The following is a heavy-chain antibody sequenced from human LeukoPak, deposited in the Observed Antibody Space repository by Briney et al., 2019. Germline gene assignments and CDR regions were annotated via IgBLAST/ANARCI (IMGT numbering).Heavy chain of an antibody. D-gene: IGHD2-2*01. CDR3: ARGLGDIVVVPAAIDY. V-gene: IGHV4-38-2*01. Sequence: SETLSLTCAVSGYSISSGYYWGWIRQPPGKGLEWIGSIYHSGSTNYNPSLKSRVTISVDTSKNQFSLKLSSVTAADTAVYYCARGLGDIVVVPAAIDYWGQGTLVTVSS. CDR1: GYSISSGYY. J-gene: IGHJ4*02. CDR2: IYHSGST.